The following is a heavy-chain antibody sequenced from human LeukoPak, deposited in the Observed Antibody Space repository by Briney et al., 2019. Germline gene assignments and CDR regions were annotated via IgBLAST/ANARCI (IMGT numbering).Heavy chain of an antibody. CDR2: ISYDGSNK. Sequence: GGSLRLSCAASGFTFSSYAMHWVRQAPGKGLEWVAVISYDGSNKYYADSVKGRFTISRDNSKNTLYLQMNSLRAEDTAVYYCAKVIGSSGGYFDYWGQGTLVTVSS. CDR1: GFTFSSYA. CDR3: AKVIGSSGGYFDY. D-gene: IGHD1-26*01. J-gene: IGHJ4*02. V-gene: IGHV3-30*04.